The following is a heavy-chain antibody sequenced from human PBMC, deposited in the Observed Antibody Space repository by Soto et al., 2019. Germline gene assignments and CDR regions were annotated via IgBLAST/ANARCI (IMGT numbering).Heavy chain of an antibody. Sequence: ASVKVSCKASGYTFTSYGISWVRQAPGQGLEWMGWISAYNGNTNYAQKLQGRVTMTTDTSTSTAYMELRSLRSDDTAVYYCARDIGYSSSAPWWFVPWGQGTLVTVSS. CDR1: GYTFTSYG. V-gene: IGHV1-18*04. D-gene: IGHD6-6*01. CDR3: ARDIGYSSSAPWWFVP. CDR2: ISAYNGNT. J-gene: IGHJ5*02.